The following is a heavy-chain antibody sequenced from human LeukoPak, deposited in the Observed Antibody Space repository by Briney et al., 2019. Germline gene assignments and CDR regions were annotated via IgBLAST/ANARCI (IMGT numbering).Heavy chain of an antibody. V-gene: IGHV4-61*05. CDR2: IYYSGST. Sequence: PSETLSLTCTVSGGSISSSSYYWGWIRQPPGKGLEWIGYIYYSGSTNYNPSLKSRVTISVDTSKNQFSLKLSSVTAADTAVYYCARHGGILRLWAFDIWGQGTMVTVSS. J-gene: IGHJ3*02. D-gene: IGHD4-17*01. CDR1: GGSISSSSYY. CDR3: ARHGGILRLWAFDI.